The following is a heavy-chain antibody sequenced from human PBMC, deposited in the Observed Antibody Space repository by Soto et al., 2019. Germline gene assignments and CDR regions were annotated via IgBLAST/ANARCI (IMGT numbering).Heavy chain of an antibody. CDR2: IYSSGST. CDR1: GASISSGDSF. V-gene: IGHV4-30-4*01. J-gene: IGHJ5*02. CDR3: ASLNLSFDP. Sequence: SSETLCLTFTVSGASISSGDSFWSWIRQLPGKGLEWIAYIYSSGSTYYNPSLKRRVAISIDTSKNQFSLNLSSLTAADTAVYYCASLNLSFDPWGQGTLVTVSS.